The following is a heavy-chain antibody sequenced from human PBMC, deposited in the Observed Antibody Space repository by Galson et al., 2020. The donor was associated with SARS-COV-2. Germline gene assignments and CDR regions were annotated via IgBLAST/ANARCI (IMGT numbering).Heavy chain of an antibody. CDR3: ARDIRNCTTYSCHKGPTD. Sequence: ASVKVSCKTSGYNFNIFGISWVRQAPGQGLEWMSWISAYTGDTNYAPGFQGRVIMTIDTSTTTAHMELRSLTSDDTAVYYCARDIRNCTTYSCHKGPTDWGQGALVVVSS. J-gene: IGHJ4*02. D-gene: IGHD1-26*01. CDR2: ISAYTGDT. V-gene: IGHV1-18*01. CDR1: GYNFNIFG.